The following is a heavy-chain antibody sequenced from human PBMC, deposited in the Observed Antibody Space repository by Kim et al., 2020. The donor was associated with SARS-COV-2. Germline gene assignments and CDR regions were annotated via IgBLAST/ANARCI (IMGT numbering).Heavy chain of an antibody. Sequence: SETLSLTCTVSGGSISSYYWSWIRQPPGKGLEWIGYIYYSGSTNYNPSLKSRVTISVDTSKNQFSLKLSSVTAADTAVYYCARLDRLYYFDYWGQGTLVT. J-gene: IGHJ4*02. CDR3: ARLDRLYYFDY. V-gene: IGHV4-59*13. D-gene: IGHD3-9*01. CDR1: GGSISSYY. CDR2: IYYSGST.